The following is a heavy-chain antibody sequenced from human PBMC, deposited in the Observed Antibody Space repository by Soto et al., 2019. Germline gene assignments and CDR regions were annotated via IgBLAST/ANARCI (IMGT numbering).Heavy chain of an antibody. D-gene: IGHD2-15*01. V-gene: IGHV1-2*04. CDR1: GYTFTGYY. J-gene: IGHJ6*04. CDR2: INPNSSGT. Sequence: ASVKVSCKASGYTFTGYYMHWVRQAPGQGLEWMGWINPNSSGTNYAQKFQGWVTMTRDTSISTAYMELSRLRSDDTAVYYCARGHLVGVAATNYSSGMDVWGKGTRVTVPS. CDR3: ARGHLVGVAATNYSSGMDV.